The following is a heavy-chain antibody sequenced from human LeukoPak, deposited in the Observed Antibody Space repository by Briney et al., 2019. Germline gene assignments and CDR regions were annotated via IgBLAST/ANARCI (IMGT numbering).Heavy chain of an antibody. CDR2: VDPEDGET. CDR1: GYTFTDYY. CDR3: ATLITDYYDSSGPSGGGY. J-gene: IGHJ4*02. D-gene: IGHD3-22*01. Sequence: ASVKISCKVSGYTFTDYYVHWVQQAPGKGLEWMGLVDPEDGETIYAEKFQGRVTITADTSTDTAYMELSSLRSEDTAVYYCATLITDYYDSSGPSGGGYWGQGTLVTVSS. V-gene: IGHV1-69-2*01.